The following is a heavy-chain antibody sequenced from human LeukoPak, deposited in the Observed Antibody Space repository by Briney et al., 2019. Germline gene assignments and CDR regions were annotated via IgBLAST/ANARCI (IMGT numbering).Heavy chain of an antibody. CDR1: GFTFSSYA. V-gene: IGHV3-23*01. CDR2: ISGSGDNT. Sequence: GGSLRLSRAASGFTFSSYAMSWVRQAPGKGLEWVSSISGSGDNTYYADSVKGRFTISRDNFKNALYVQMNSLKAEDTAVYYCTKDLALYTGPYSGSFYSPIDCWGQGTLVTVSS. CDR3: TKDLALYTGPYSGSFYSPIDC. J-gene: IGHJ4*02. D-gene: IGHD1-26*01.